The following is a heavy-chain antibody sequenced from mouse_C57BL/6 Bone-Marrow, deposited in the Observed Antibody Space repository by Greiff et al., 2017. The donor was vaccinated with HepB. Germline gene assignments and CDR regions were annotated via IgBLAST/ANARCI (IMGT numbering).Heavy chain of an antibody. CDR3: AREDYYGYYFDY. D-gene: IGHD1-2*01. Sequence: QVQLQQPGAELVKPGASVKMSCKASGYTFTSYWITWVKQRPGQGLEWIGDIYPGSGSTNYNEKFKSKAPLTVDTSSSTAYMQLSSLTSEDSAVYYCAREDYYGYYFDYWGQGTTLTVSS. CDR1: GYTFTSYW. V-gene: IGHV1-55*01. J-gene: IGHJ2*01. CDR2: IYPGSGST.